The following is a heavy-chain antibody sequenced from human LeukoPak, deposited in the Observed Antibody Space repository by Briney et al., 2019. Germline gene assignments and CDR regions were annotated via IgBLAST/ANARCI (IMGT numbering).Heavy chain of an antibody. J-gene: IGHJ4*02. CDR3: ATVGFSAAGTLVY. V-gene: IGHV1-2*06. Sequence: ASVKVSCKPSGYTFTDYYIHWVRQAPGQGLEWVGRINPNSGVTHFAQKFQGRVTMTRDTSIGAAYLELSSLGSEDTAVYYCATVGFSAAGTLVYWGQGTLVTVSS. CDR1: GYTFTDYY. CDR2: INPNSGVT. D-gene: IGHD6-13*01.